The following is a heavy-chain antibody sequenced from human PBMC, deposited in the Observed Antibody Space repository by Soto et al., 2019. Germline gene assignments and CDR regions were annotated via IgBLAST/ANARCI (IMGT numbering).Heavy chain of an antibody. V-gene: IGHV4-59*02. CDR1: GDSVTNYF. Sequence: SETLSLTCTVSGDSVTNYFWSWMRQPPGKGLGWIGHIYHGGRTNYSPSLRSRVTMSLDSSKNQFSLNLSSVTAADTAVYFCARDPGYCTNGVCPIFDFWGQGLLVTVSS. D-gene: IGHD2-8*01. J-gene: IGHJ4*02. CDR3: ARDPGYCTNGVCPIFDF. CDR2: IYHGGRT.